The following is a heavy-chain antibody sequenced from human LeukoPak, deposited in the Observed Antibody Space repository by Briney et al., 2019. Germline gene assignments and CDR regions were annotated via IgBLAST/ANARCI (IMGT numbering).Heavy chain of an antibody. J-gene: IGHJ4*02. CDR2: ISSDTPNK. V-gene: IGHV3-21*01. D-gene: IGHD3-16*01. CDR3: ARDLGGPDY. Sequence: GGSLRLSCATSGFTFSRYAMNWIRQAPGKGLEWVSFISSDTPNKNYADSVKGRFTISRENAKNSVYLQLNSLRAEDTAMYYCARDLGGPDYWGQGTLVTVSS. CDR1: GFTFSRYA.